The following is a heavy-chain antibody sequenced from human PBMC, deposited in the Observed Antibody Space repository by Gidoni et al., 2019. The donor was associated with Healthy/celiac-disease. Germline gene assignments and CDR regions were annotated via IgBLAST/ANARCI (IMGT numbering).Heavy chain of an antibody. J-gene: IGHJ4*02. CDR3: ARGDGSGSCSVPLNDY. D-gene: IGHD3-10*01. CDR2: ISSSSSYI. V-gene: IGHV3-21*01. Sequence: GLEWVSYISSSSSYIYYADSVKGRFTISRDNAKNSLYLQMNSLRAEDTAVYYCARGDGSGSCSVPLNDYWGRGTLVTVSS.